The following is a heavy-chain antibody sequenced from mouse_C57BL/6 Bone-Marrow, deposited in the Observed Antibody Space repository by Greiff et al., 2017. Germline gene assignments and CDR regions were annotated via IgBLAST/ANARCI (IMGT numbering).Heavy chain of an antibody. V-gene: IGHV1-63*01. Sequence: VQLQQSGAELVRPGTSVKMSCKASGYTFTNYWIGWAKQRPGHGLEWIGDIYPGGGYTNYNEKFKGKATLTADKSSSTAYMQFSSLTSEDSAIYYCARKGLLKDDAMDYWGQGTSVTVSS. CDR2: IYPGGGYT. D-gene: IGHD2-3*01. J-gene: IGHJ4*01. CDR3: ARKGLLKDDAMDY. CDR1: GYTFTNYW.